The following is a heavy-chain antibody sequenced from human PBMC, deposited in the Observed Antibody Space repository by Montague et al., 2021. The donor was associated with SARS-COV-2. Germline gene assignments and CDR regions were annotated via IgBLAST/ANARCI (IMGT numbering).Heavy chain of an antibody. Sequence: PALVKPTQTLTLTCTVFGFSLNTNGMGVGWIRQPPGEAPAWLALIYWDDDKRYSPSLKTRLTITKDTSRNQVVLTMTNVDPGDTGTYFCARYTSRMYGSVDYWGQGALVSVSS. V-gene: IGHV2-5*02. CDR2: IYWDDDK. D-gene: IGHD1-26*01. J-gene: IGHJ4*02. CDR1: GFSLNTNGMG. CDR3: ARYTSRMYGSVDY.